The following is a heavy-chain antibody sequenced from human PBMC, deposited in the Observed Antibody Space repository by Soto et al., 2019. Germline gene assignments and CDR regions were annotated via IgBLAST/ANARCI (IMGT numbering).Heavy chain of an antibody. CDR1: GGSISSGGYY. CDR2: IYYSGST. D-gene: IGHD5-12*01. CDR3: ARAVGGYDLWNAFDI. Sequence: QVQLQESGPGLVKPSQTLSHTCTVSGGSISSGGYYWSWIRQHPGKGLEWIGYIYYSGSTYYNPSLKSRVTISVDTSKNQFSLKLSSVPAADTAVYYCARAVGGYDLWNAFDIWGQGTMVTVSS. J-gene: IGHJ3*02. V-gene: IGHV4-31*03.